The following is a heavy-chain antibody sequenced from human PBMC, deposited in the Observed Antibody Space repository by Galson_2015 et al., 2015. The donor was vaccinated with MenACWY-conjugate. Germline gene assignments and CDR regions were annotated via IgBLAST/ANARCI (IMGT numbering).Heavy chain of an antibody. V-gene: IGHV1-18*04. D-gene: IGHD3-3*01. J-gene: IGHJ3*02. CDR1: GYSFISYG. CDR3: ARRDFWSGSTDAFDI. CDR2: ISAYNGNT. Sequence: SVKVSCKASGYSFISYGISWVRQAPGQGLEWMGWISAYNGNTNYAQKLQGRVTMTTDTSTSTAYMELRSLRSDDTAVYYRARRDFWSGSTDAFDIWGQGTMVTVSA.